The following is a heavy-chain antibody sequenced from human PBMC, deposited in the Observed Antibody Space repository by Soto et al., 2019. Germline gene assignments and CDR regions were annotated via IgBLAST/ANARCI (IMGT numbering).Heavy chain of an antibody. CDR2: IYYSGST. CDR3: ARHTACTNGVCYRALNDAFDI. Sequence: SETLSLTCTVSGGSISSSSYYWGWIRQPPGKGLEWIGSIYYSGSTYYNPSLKSRVTISVDTSKNQFSLKLSSVTAADTAVYYCARHTACTNGVCYRALNDAFDIWGQGTMVTVSS. CDR1: GGSISSSSYY. J-gene: IGHJ3*02. V-gene: IGHV4-39*01. D-gene: IGHD2-8*01.